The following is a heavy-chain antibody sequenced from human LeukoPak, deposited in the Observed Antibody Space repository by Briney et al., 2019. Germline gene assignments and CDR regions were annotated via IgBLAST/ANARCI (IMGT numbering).Heavy chain of an antibody. D-gene: IGHD4-17*01. CDR2: ISYDGSNK. CDR1: GFTFSSYA. V-gene: IGHV3-30-3*01. Sequence: GGSLRLSCAASGFTFSSYAMHWVRQAPGKGLEWVAVISYDGSNKYYADSVKGRFTISRDYSKNTLYLQMNSLRAEDTAVYYCARSTVTTPFDYWGQGTLVTVSS. J-gene: IGHJ4*02. CDR3: ARSTVTTPFDY.